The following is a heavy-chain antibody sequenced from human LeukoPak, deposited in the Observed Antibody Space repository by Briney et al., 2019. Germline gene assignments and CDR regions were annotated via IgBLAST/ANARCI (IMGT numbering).Heavy chain of an antibody. CDR1: GGTFSSYA. CDR3: ARGSLGYCSSTSCYAIDY. Sequence: GASVKLSCKASGGTFSSYAISWVRQAPGQGLEWMGGIIPTFGTANYAQKFQGRVTITADESTSTAYMELSSLRSEDTAVYYCARGSLGYCSSTSCYAIDYWGQGTLVTVSS. D-gene: IGHD2-2*01. J-gene: IGHJ4*02. V-gene: IGHV1-69*13. CDR2: IIPTFGTA.